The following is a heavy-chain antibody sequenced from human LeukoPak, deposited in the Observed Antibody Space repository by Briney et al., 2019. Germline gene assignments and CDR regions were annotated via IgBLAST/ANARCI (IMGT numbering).Heavy chain of an antibody. J-gene: IGHJ4*02. V-gene: IGHV3-49*04. D-gene: IGHD3-22*01. CDR3: TRVIPKYYYDSSGYAGDY. CDR1: GFTFGDYA. CDR2: IRSKAYGGTT. Sequence: GGSLRLSCTASGFTFGDYAMSWVRQAPGKGLEWGGFIRSKAYGGTTEYPASVKGRFTISRDDSKSIAYLQMNSLKTEDTAVYYCTRVIPKYYYDSSGYAGDYWGQGTLVTVSS.